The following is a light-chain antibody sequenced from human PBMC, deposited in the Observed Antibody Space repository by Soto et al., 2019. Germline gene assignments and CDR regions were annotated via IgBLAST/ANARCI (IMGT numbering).Light chain of an antibody. CDR2: DAS. V-gene: IGKV1-5*01. CDR1: QSISSW. CDR3: QQYNSYPS. J-gene: IGKJ3*01. Sequence: DIQMTQSPSTLSAYVGDRVTITCRASQSISSWLAWYQQKPGKAPKLLIYDASSLESGVPSRFSGSGSGTEFTLTISSLQPDDFATYYCQQYNSYPSFGPGTKVDIK.